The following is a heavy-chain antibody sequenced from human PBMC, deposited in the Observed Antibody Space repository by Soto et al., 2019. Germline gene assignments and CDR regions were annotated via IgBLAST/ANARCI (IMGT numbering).Heavy chain of an antibody. CDR1: GGSFSGYY. CDR3: ARGRRLITMVRGVIQSWFDP. V-gene: IGHV4-34*01. CDR2: INHSGST. J-gene: IGHJ5*02. Sequence: PSETLSLTCAVYGGSFSGYYWSWIRQPPGKGLEWIREINHSGSTNYNPSLKSRVTISVDTSKNQFSLKLSSVTAADTAVYYCARGRRLITMVRGVIQSWFDPWGQGTLVTVSS. D-gene: IGHD3-10*01.